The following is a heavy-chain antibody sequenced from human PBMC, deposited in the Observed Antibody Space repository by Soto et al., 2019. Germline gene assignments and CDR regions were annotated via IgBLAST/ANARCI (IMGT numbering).Heavy chain of an antibody. CDR2: ISAYNGNT. CDR3: ARGIFGYYDSSGYIYFDY. V-gene: IGHV1-18*01. D-gene: IGHD3-22*01. CDR1: GYTFTSYG. J-gene: IGHJ4*02. Sequence: QVQLVQSGAEVKKPGASVKVSCKASGYTFTSYGISWVRQAPGQGLEWRGWISAYNGNTNYAQKLQGRVTMTTATSTSTAYMELRSLRSDDTAVYYCARGIFGYYDSSGYIYFDYWGQGTLVTVSS.